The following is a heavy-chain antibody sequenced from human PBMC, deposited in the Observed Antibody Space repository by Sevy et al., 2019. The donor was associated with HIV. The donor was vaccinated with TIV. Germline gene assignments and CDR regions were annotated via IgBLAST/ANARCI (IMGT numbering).Heavy chain of an antibody. V-gene: IGHV3-23*01. J-gene: IGHJ4*02. D-gene: IGHD6-13*01. CDR3: AKDPSYSSSWYGSPIGY. Sequence: GGSLRLSCAASGFTFSSYAMSWVRQAPGKGLEWVSAISGSGGSTYYADSVKGRFTISRDNSKNTLYLQMNSLRAEDTAVYYCAKDPSYSSSWYGSPIGYWGQGTLVTVSS. CDR2: ISGSGGST. CDR1: GFTFSSYA.